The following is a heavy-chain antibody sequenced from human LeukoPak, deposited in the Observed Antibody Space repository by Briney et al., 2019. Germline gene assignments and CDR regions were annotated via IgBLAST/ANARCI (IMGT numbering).Heavy chain of an antibody. J-gene: IGHJ6*04. D-gene: IGHD6-13*01. CDR3: ASGAAAGTRYYYGMDV. V-gene: IGHV1-18*04. CDR2: ISAYNGNT. Sequence: GASVKVSCKASGYTYTSYGISWVRQAPGQGLEWMGWISAYNGNTNYAQKLQGRVTMTTDTSTSTAYMELRSLRSDDTAVYYCASGAAAGTRYYYGMDVWGIGTTVTVSS. CDR1: GYTYTSYG.